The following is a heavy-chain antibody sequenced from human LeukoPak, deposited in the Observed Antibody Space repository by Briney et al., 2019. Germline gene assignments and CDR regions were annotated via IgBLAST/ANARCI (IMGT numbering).Heavy chain of an antibody. Sequence: SQTLSLTCTVSGGSISRGSDYWSWSRQPAGKGLEWIWRIYTSGSTNYNPSLKSRVTISVDTSNAQFPLQLSSVTAEDTALYYCARGGSLYYDSSGYLDYWRQGPLVTVSS. V-gene: IGHV4-61*02. CDR3: ARGGSLYYDSSGYLDY. CDR2: IYTSGST. CDR1: GGSISRGSDY. J-gene: IGHJ4*02. D-gene: IGHD3-22*01.